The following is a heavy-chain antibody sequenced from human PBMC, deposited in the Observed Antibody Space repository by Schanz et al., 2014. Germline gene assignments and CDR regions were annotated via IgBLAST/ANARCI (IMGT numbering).Heavy chain of an antibody. Sequence: EMQLLESGGGLIQPGGSLRLSCAASEFTFSTDAMSWVRQAPGKGLEWLSVISASGGGTYYADSVKGRFTISRDNSKNTLFLQMSSLIVDDMAVYYCGRAGTGMAGWYFELWGRGTLVTDSS. J-gene: IGHJ2*01. V-gene: IGHV3-23*01. CDR2: ISASGGGT. D-gene: IGHD5-18*01. CDR3: GRAGTGMAGWYFEL. CDR1: EFTFSTDA.